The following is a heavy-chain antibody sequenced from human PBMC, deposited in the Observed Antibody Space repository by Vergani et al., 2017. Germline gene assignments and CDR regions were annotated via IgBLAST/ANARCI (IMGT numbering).Heavy chain of an antibody. CDR3: ARVGVLTGYFTSGHYYYGMDV. J-gene: IGHJ6*02. V-gene: IGHV4-34*01. D-gene: IGHD3-9*01. CDR2: INHSGST. CDR1: GGSFSGYY. Sequence: QVQLQQWGAGLLKPSETLSLTCAVYGGSFSGYYWSWIRQPPGKGLEWIGEINHSGSTNYNPSLKSRVTISVDTSKNQFSLKLSSVTAADTAVYYCARVGVLTGYFTSGHYYYGMDVWGQGP.